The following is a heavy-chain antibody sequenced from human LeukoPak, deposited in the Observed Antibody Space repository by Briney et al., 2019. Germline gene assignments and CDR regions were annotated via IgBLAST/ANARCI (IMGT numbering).Heavy chain of an antibody. Sequence: SETLSLTCAVSGGSISSTSYYWAWIRQPPGKGLEWIGTIYYSGSTYHDPSLKSRVTLSVDTSRNQFSLRLSSVDAADTAVYYCAKAGVRYFDSSGLYAFDFWGQGTTVTVSS. CDR2: IYYSGST. V-gene: IGHV4-39*01. J-gene: IGHJ3*01. CDR1: GGSISSTSYY. D-gene: IGHD3-22*01. CDR3: AKAGVRYFDSSGLYAFDF.